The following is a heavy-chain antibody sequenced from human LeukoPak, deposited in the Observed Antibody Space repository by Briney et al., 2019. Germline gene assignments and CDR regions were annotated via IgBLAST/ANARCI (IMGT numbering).Heavy chain of an antibody. J-gene: IGHJ5*02. Sequence: PSETLSLACTVSGGSISSYYWSWIRQPPGKGLEWIGYIYYSGSTNYNPSLKSRVTISVDTSKNQFSLKLSSVTAADTAVYYCARVGYDFWRRKGWFDPWGQGTLVTVSS. D-gene: IGHD3-3*01. CDR3: ARVGYDFWRRKGWFDP. V-gene: IGHV4-59*01. CDR1: GGSISSYY. CDR2: IYYSGST.